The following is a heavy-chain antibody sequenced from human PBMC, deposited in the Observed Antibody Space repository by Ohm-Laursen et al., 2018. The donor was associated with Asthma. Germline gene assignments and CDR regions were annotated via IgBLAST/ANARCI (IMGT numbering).Heavy chain of an antibody. J-gene: IGHJ4*02. Sequence: SLRLSCAASGFTFSSYAMHWVRQAPGKGLEWMAVISSDGSRIYYADSVKGRFTISRDNAHNSLYLQMNSLRAEDTAFYYCAVSIYAYGEGAYWGQGTLVTVSS. CDR1: GFTFSSYA. CDR3: AVSIYAYGEGAY. D-gene: IGHD3-10*01. V-gene: IGHV3-30-3*01. CDR2: ISSDGSRI.